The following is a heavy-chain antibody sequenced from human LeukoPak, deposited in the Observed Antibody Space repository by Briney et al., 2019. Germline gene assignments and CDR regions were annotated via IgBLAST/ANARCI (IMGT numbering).Heavy chain of an antibody. Sequence: GASVKVSCKASGYTFTGYYMHWVRQAPGQGLEWMGWINPNSGGTNYAQKFQGRVTMTRDTSISTAYMELSSLRSEDTAVYYCARAQTYYDFWSGYYPKPANWFDPWGQGTLVTVSS. J-gene: IGHJ5*02. CDR3: ARAQTYYDFWSGYYPKPANWFDP. D-gene: IGHD3-3*01. CDR2: INPNSGGT. V-gene: IGHV1-2*02. CDR1: GYTFTGYY.